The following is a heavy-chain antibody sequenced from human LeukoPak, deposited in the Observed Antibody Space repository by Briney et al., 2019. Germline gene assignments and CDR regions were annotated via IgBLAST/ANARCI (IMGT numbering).Heavy chain of an antibody. CDR1: GGSFSGYY. V-gene: IGHV4-34*01. J-gene: IGHJ4*02. CDR2: INHSGST. CDR3: ARGRYAITMVRGDIGGVAQGSGCSFDY. Sequence: SETLSLTCAVYGGSFSGYYLSWIRQPPGKGLEWIGEINHSGSTNYNPSLKSRVTISVDTSKNQFSLKLSSVTAADTAVYYCARGRYAITMVRGDIGGVAQGSGCSFDYWGQGTLVTVSS. D-gene: IGHD3-10*01.